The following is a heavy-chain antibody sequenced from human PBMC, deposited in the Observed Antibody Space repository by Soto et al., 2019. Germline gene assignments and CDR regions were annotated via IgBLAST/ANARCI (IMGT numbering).Heavy chain of an antibody. J-gene: IGHJ6*02. CDR1: GGSISSDGNY. CDR2: IYYSGST. V-gene: IGHV4-31*03. D-gene: IGHD3-10*01. Sequence: QVQLQESGPGLVKSSQTLSLTCTVSGGSISSDGNYWSWIRQHPGKGLEWIGYIYYSGSTNYNPSLKSRGTKSVDTSKNQFSLKLNSVTAADTAVYYCARARMVRGIIYYYGMDVWGQGTTVTVSS. CDR3: ARARMVRGIIYYYGMDV.